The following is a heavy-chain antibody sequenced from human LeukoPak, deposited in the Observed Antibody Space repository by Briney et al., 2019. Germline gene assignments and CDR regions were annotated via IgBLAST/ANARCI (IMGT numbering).Heavy chain of an antibody. J-gene: IGHJ4*02. D-gene: IGHD2-15*01. CDR3: VRDRCSGGSCRLFDY. Sequence: GGSLRLSCAASGFTFGTYAMHWVRQAPGKGLEWVAVMWSDGDNRYYADSVKGRFTISRDNSKNTLYLEMDSLRAEDTAVYYCVRDRCSGGSCRLFDYWGQGALVTVSS. CDR2: MWSDGDNR. CDR1: GFTFGTYA. V-gene: IGHV3-33*01.